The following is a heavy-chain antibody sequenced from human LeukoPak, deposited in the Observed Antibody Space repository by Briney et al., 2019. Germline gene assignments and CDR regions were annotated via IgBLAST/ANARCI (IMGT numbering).Heavy chain of an antibody. V-gene: IGHV4-59*01. CDR1: GGSISSYY. J-gene: IGHJ6*02. CDR3: AREGTRYSGPNYYYYYGMDV. Sequence: PSETLSLTCTVSGGSISSYYWSWIRQPPGKGLEWIGYIYYSGSTNYNPSLKSRVTISVDTSKNQFSLKLSSVTAADTAVYYCAREGTRYSGPNYYYYYGMDVWGQGTTVTVSS. D-gene: IGHD5-12*01. CDR2: IYYSGST.